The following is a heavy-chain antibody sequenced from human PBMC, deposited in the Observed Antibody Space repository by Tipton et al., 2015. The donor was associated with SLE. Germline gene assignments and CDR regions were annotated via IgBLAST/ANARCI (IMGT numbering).Heavy chain of an antibody. Sequence: GLVKPSETLSLTCTVSGGSISSSSHYWGWIRQPPGKGLEWIGSIYYTKSSYYNPSLKSRVSLSVDTSKNQFPLNLNSVTAADTAVYYCATGRYGDHFFDFWGQGTLVSVSA. D-gene: IGHD2-21*02. CDR1: GGSISSSSHY. V-gene: IGHV4-39*01. CDR3: ATGRYGDHFFDF. CDR2: IYYTKSS. J-gene: IGHJ4*02.